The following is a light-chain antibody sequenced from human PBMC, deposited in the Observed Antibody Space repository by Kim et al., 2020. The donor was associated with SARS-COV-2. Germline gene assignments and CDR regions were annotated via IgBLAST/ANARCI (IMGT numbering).Light chain of an antibody. V-gene: IGKV1-33*01. CDR3: QQYDNLPYT. CDR2: DAS. Sequence: DIQMTQSPSSLSASVGDRVTITCQASQDISNYLNWYQQKPGKAPKFLIYDASNLETGVPSRFSGSGSGTDFTFTISSLQPEDIATYYCQQYDNLPYTFGQGTKLEI. CDR1: QDISNY. J-gene: IGKJ2*01.